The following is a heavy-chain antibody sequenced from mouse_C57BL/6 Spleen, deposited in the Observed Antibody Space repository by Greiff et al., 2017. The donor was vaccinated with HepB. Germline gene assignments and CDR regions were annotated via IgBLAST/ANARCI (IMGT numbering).Heavy chain of an antibody. D-gene: IGHD3-2*02. CDR1: GFTFSSYS. Sequence: VMLVESGEGLVKPGGSLKLSCSASGFTFSSYSMFWVRQTPEKRLEWVAYISSGGDYIYYADTVKGRFTISRDNARNTLYLQMSSLKSEDTAMYYCTRASSQLRSPWFAYWGQGTLVTVSA. CDR3: TRASSQLRSPWFAY. CDR2: ISSGGDYI. J-gene: IGHJ3*01. V-gene: IGHV5-9-1*02.